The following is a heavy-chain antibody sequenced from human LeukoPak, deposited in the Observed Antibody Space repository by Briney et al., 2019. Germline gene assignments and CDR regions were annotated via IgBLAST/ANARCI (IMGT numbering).Heavy chain of an antibody. D-gene: IGHD6-19*01. CDR1: GYTFTSYY. V-gene: IGHV1-46*01. CDR3: ARRAVAGTTDP. Sequence: GASVKVSCKASGYTFTSYYMHWVRQAPGQGLEWMGIINPSGGSTSYAQKFQGRVTMTRDTSTSTVYMELSSLRSEVTAVYYCARRAVAGTTDPWGQGTLVTVSS. CDR2: INPSGGST. J-gene: IGHJ5*02.